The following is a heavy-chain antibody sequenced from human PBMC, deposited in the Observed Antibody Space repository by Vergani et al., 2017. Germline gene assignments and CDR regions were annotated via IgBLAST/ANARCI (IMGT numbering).Heavy chain of an antibody. V-gene: IGHV4-31*03. J-gene: IGHJ6*02. CDR2: IYYSGST. D-gene: IGHD5-18*01. CDR1: GGSISSGGYY. Sequence: QVQLQESGPGLVKPSQTLSLTCTVSGGSISSGGYYWSWIRQHPGKGLEWIGYIYYSGSTYYNPSLKSRVTISVDTSKNQFSLKLSSVTATDTAVYYCAGNHQLWTNNYYYGMDVWGQGTTVTVSS. CDR3: AGNHQLWTNNYYYGMDV.